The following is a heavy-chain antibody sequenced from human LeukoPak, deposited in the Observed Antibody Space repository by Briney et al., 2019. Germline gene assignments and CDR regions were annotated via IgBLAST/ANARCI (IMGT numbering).Heavy chain of an antibody. J-gene: IGHJ5*02. Sequence: KSSETLSLTCTVSGGSISSYYWSWIRQPAGKGLEWIGRIYTSGSTNYNPSLKSRVTMSVDTSKNQFSLKLSSVTAADTAVYYCARAIVVVTGLWFDPWGQGTLVTVSS. D-gene: IGHD2-2*01. CDR3: ARAIVVVTGLWFDP. CDR1: GGSISSYY. V-gene: IGHV4-4*07. CDR2: IYTSGST.